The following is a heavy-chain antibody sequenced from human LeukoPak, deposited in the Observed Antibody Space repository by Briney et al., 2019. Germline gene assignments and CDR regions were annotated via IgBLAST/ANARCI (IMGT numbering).Heavy chain of an antibody. Sequence: GGSLRLSCAASGFTFSSYAMHWVRQAPGKGLEWVAVISYDGSNRYYADSVKGRFTISRDNSKNTLYLQMNSLRAEDTAVYYCARGGYYFDYWGQGTLVTVSS. CDR3: ARGGYYFDY. J-gene: IGHJ4*02. V-gene: IGHV3-30-3*01. CDR2: ISYDGSNR. CDR1: GFTFSSYA.